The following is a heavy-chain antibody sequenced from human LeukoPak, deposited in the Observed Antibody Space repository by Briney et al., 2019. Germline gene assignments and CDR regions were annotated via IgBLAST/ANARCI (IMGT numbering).Heavy chain of an antibody. D-gene: IGHD2-21*02. CDR2: IHPGDSDT. CDR1: GYIFPNYW. Sequence: KSGESLRISCEASGYIFPNYWIGWVRQVPGKGLDWMGLIHPGDSDTRYSPSFQGPVTISVDKSIPTAYLQWSSLQASDTAIYFCARVVVVTATHWYFDLWGRGSLVTVFS. J-gene: IGHJ2*01. CDR3: ARVVVVTATHWYFDL. V-gene: IGHV5-51*01.